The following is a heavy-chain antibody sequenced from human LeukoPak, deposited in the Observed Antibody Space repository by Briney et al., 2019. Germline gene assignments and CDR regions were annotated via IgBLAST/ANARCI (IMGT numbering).Heavy chain of an antibody. D-gene: IGHD4-23*01. CDR1: GFTFSSYG. V-gene: IGHV3-30*18. Sequence: GRSLRLSCAASGFTFSSYGMHWVCQAPGKGLEWVAVISYDGSNKYYADSVKGRFTISRDNSKNTLYLQMNSLRAEDTAVYYCAKIPSATVVTSFGLWGQGTLVTVSS. CDR3: AKIPSATVVTSFGL. J-gene: IGHJ5*02. CDR2: ISYDGSNK.